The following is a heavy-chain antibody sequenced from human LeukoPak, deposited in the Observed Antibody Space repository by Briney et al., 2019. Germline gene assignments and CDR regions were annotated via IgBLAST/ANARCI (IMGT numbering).Heavy chain of an antibody. D-gene: IGHD3/OR15-3a*01. Sequence: GGSLRLSCAASGIAVSSNYMSWVRQAPGKGLEWVSVMYSGGNTYYADSVKGRFTISRDNAKNSLYLQMNSLRAEDTAVYYCAREPWTADAFDIWGQGTMVTVSS. J-gene: IGHJ3*02. CDR2: MYSGGNT. CDR1: GIAVSSNY. V-gene: IGHV3-53*01. CDR3: AREPWTADAFDI.